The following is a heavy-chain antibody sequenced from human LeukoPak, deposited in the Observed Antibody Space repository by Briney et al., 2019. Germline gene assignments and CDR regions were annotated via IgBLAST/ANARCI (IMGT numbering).Heavy chain of an antibody. CDR1: GFTFSNSA. D-gene: IGHD3-3*01. J-gene: IGHJ6*03. Sequence: GGSLRLSCAASGFTFSNSAMTWVRQSPGKGLEWVSDISASGDTTHYADSVKGRFTISRDNSKNTLYLQMNSLRAEDTAVYYCVRSGYYTYQYYYMDVWGKGTTVTVSS. CDR2: ISASGDTT. V-gene: IGHV3-23*01. CDR3: VRSGYYTYQYYYMDV.